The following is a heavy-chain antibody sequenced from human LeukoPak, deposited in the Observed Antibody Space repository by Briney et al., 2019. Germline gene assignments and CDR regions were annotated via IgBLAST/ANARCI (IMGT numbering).Heavy chain of an antibody. Sequence: GASVKVSCKASGYTFTSYGINWVRQATGQGLEWMGWMNPNSGNTGYAQKFQGRVTMTRNTSISTAYMELSSLRSEDTAVYYCARMGKSIAARPNDYWGQGTLVTVSS. J-gene: IGHJ4*02. CDR3: ARMGKSIAARPNDY. D-gene: IGHD6-6*01. CDR2: MNPNSGNT. CDR1: GYTFTSYG. V-gene: IGHV1-8*02.